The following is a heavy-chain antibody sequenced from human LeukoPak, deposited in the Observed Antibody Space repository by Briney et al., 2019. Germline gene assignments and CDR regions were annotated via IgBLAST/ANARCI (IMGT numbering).Heavy chain of an antibody. CDR3: ARVVDTHFDY. Sequence: GGSLGLSCAASGFSFSSYWMHWVRQAPGKGLVWVSRIKSDGSTTTYADSVKGRFTISRDNAKNTLYLQVNSLRAEDTAVYYCARVVDTHFDYWGQGTLVTVSS. V-gene: IGHV3-74*01. D-gene: IGHD5-18*01. CDR2: IKSDGSTT. J-gene: IGHJ4*02. CDR1: GFSFSSYW.